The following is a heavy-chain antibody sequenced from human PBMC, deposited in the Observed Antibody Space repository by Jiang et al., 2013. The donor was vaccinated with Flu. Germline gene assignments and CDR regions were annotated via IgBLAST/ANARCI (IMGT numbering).Heavy chain of an antibody. Sequence: SYAMSWVRQAPGKGLEWVSAISGSGGSTYYADSVKGRFTISRDNSKNTLYLQMNSLRAEDTAVYYCAKWDYYGSGSQDYWGQGTLVTVSS. D-gene: IGHD3-10*01. CDR3: AKWDYYGSGSQDY. CDR1: SYA. V-gene: IGHV3-23*01. J-gene: IGHJ4*02. CDR2: ISGSGGST.